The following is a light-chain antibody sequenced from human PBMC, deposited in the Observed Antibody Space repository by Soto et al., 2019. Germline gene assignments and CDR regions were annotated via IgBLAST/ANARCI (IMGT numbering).Light chain of an antibody. J-gene: IGLJ2*01. CDR2: NND. V-gene: IGLV1-44*01. Sequence: QSVLTQTPSASATPGQWVTISCSGSSSNIGSNPVNWYQQLPGTAPKLLIYNNDQRPSGVPDRFSGSKSGTSASLAISGLQSEDEADYYCAAWDNSLSELVFGGGTKLTVL. CDR3: AAWDNSLSELV. CDR1: SSNIGSNP.